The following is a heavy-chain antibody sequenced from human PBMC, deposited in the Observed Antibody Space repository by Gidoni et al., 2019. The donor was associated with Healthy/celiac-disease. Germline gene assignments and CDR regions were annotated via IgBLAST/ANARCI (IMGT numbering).Heavy chain of an antibody. CDR1: GGSISRYY. Sequence: QVQLQESGPGLVKPSETLSLTCTVSGGSISRYYWSWIRPPAGKGLEWIGRIYTRGSTNYNPSLKSRVTMSVDTSKNQFSLKLSSVTAADTAVYYCARDLVGATVVYYYYYMDVWGKGTTVTVSS. D-gene: IGHD1-26*01. CDR3: ARDLVGATVVYYYYYMDV. V-gene: IGHV4-4*07. CDR2: IYTRGST. J-gene: IGHJ6*03.